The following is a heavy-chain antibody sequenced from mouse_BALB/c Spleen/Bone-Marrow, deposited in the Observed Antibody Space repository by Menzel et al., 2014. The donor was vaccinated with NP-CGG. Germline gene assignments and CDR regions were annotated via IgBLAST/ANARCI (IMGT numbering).Heavy chain of an antibody. CDR1: GYSFTSYT. Sequence: VQLQQSGAELARPGASVRMSCKASGYSFTSYTIHRLKQRPGQGLEWIAYIVPSTAYSNYNQKFKDRATLTADKSSSTASMQLSSLTSEDSAVYYCAREGTYDGCYGNFDYWGPGTTLTVSS. V-gene: IGHV1-4*01. J-gene: IGHJ2*01. CDR2: IVPSTAYS. D-gene: IGHD2-3*01. CDR3: AREGTYDGCYGNFDY.